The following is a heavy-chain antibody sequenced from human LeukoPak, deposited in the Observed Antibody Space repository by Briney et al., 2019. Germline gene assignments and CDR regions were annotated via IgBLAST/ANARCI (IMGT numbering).Heavy chain of an antibody. J-gene: IGHJ6*03. Sequence: ASVKVSCKASGYTFTSYGISWVRQAPGQGLEWMGWISAYNGNTNYAQKLQGRVTMTTDTSTSTAYMELRSLRSDDTAVYYCARVTYGSGNHKYYYYMDVWGKGTTVTVSS. CDR3: ARVTYGSGNHKYYYYMDV. CDR2: ISAYNGNT. D-gene: IGHD3-10*01. CDR1: GYTFTSYG. V-gene: IGHV1-18*01.